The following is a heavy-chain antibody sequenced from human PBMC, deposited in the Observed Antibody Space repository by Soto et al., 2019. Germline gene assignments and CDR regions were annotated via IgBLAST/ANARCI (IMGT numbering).Heavy chain of an antibody. CDR2: IASDGINT. CDR1: GFKFGTYA. Sequence: GGSLRLSCVASGFKFGTYAIHWVRQAPGKWLQWVALIASDGINTYYADSVNGRFINSRDNSKNTLHLQMNSLRPEDTGVYFCARVTPGNNLYYFAGLDVWGQGTSVTVSS. CDR3: ARVTPGNNLYYFAGLDV. D-gene: IGHD3-22*01. V-gene: IGHV3-30-3*01. J-gene: IGHJ6*02.